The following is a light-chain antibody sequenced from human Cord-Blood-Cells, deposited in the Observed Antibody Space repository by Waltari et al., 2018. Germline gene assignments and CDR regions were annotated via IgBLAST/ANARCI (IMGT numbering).Light chain of an antibody. J-gene: IGLJ1*01. Sequence: QSALTQPASVSGSPGQSTTISSTGTSSDVGGHNSVSWYQQHPAKAPKLMIYDVSNRPSGVSNRFSGSKSGNTASLTISGLQAEDEADYYCSSYTSSSTPYYVFGTGTKVTVL. V-gene: IGLV2-14*01. CDR2: DVS. CDR3: SSYTSSSTPYYV. CDR1: SSDVGGHNS.